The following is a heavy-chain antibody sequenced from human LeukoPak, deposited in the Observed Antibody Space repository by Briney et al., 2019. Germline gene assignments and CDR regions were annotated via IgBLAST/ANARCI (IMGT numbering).Heavy chain of an antibody. CDR1: GGSISSYY. D-gene: IGHD3-22*01. J-gene: IGHJ4*02. V-gene: IGHV4-59*08. CDR3: ATPMSSGYYYRFDY. CDR2: IYYSGST. Sequence: DPSETLSLTCTVSGGSISSYYWSWIRQPPGKGLEWIGYIYYSGSTNYNPSLKSRVTISVDTSKNQFSLKLSSVTAADTAVYYCATPMSSGYYYRFDYWGQGTLVTVSS.